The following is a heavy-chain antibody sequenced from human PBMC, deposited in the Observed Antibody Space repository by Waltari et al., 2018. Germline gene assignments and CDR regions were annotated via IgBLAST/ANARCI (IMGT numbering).Heavy chain of an antibody. J-gene: IGHJ4*02. D-gene: IGHD3-22*01. CDR2: IASGSDYI. Sequence: EVQLVESGGGLVKPGGSLTLSCEASGFTFNSVSMTGVRQAPGKGLECLSTIASGSDYIFYAVSVRGRFTISRDNARSTVNLRMNSLRTEDTAVYYCVKGGYIISDYWGQGIQVIVSS. CDR3: VKGGYIISDY. V-gene: IGHV3-21*02. CDR1: GFTFNSVS.